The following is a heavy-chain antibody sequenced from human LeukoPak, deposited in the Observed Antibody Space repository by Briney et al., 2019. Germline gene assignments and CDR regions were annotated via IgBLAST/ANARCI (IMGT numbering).Heavy chain of an antibody. Sequence: SETLSLTCTVSGGSINTYYWTWIRQPAGKGLEWIGRIYSSGETNYNPSLKSRVTMSVDTSNNQLSLMMTSVTAADTAVFYCARTPQGDNYFDYWGQEHLVIVSS. CDR1: GGSINTYY. D-gene: IGHD3-9*01. J-gene: IGHJ4*02. CDR2: IYSSGET. V-gene: IGHV4-4*07. CDR3: ARTPQGDNYFDY.